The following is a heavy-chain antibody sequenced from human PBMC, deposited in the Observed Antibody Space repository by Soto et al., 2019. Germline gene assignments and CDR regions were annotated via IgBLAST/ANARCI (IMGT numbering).Heavy chain of an antibody. J-gene: IGHJ6*02. Sequence: SETLSLTCTVTGDSISSRSYYWGWIRQPPGKGLEWIGSIYYSGGTYNNPSLRSRVSMSIDTSKDQFSLKLKSVIAADTALYFCARQRSSVVTRAYFDVWGPGSPVTVSS. D-gene: IGHD2-21*02. CDR2: IYYSGGT. V-gene: IGHV4-39*01. CDR1: GDSISSRSYY. CDR3: ARQRSSVVTRAYFDV.